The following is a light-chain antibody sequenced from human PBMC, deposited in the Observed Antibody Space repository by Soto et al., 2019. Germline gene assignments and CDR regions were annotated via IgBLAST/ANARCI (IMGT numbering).Light chain of an antibody. CDR2: DAY. CDR1: QSISSW. J-gene: IGKJ1*01. CDR3: QQYNSWGT. V-gene: IGKV1-5*01. Sequence: DIQMTQSPSTLSASVGDRVTITCRASQSISSWLAWYQQKPGKAPKLLIYDAYSLESGVPSRFSGSGSGKEFTLTISSLQPDDFATYYCQQYNSWGTFGQGTKVDI.